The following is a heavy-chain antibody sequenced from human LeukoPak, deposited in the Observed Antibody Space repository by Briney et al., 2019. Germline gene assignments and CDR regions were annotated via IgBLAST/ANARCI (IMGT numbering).Heavy chain of an antibody. V-gene: IGHV1-69*13. CDR1: GGTFSSCA. CDR2: IIPIFGTA. J-gene: IGHJ4*02. D-gene: IGHD3-9*01. CDR3: ARDRNDILTGYWYY. Sequence: ASVKVSCKASGGTFSSCAISWVRQAPGQGLEWMGGIIPIFGTANYAQKFQGRVTITADESTSTAYMELSSLRSEDTAVYYCARDRNDILTGYWYYWGQGTLVTVSS.